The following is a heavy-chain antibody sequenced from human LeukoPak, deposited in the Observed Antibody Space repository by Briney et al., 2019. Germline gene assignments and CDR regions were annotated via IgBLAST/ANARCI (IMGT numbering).Heavy chain of an antibody. J-gene: IGHJ4*02. CDR3: ARDRLRSPPLDY. CDR1: GYTFTGYY. CDR2: INPNSGGT. V-gene: IGHV1-2*02. D-gene: IGHD5-12*01. Sequence: ASVKVSCKASGYTFTGYYMHWVRQAPGQGLEWMGWINPNSGGTNYAQKFQGRVTMTRDTSISTAYMELSRLRSDDTAVYYCARDRLRSPPLDYWGQGTLVTVSS.